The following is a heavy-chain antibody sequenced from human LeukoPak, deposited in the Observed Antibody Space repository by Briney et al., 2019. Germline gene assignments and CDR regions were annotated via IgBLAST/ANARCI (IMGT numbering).Heavy chain of an antibody. V-gene: IGHV3-48*03. CDR1: GFTFSSYE. CDR2: ISSSGSTI. Sequence: GRSLRLSCAASGFTFSSYEMNWVRQAPGKGLEWVSYISSSGSTIYYADSVKGRFTISRDNAKNSLYLQMNSLRAEDTAVYYCARGRECCSSTSAGYYFDYWGQGTLVTVSS. D-gene: IGHD2-2*01. CDR3: ARGRECCSSTSAGYYFDY. J-gene: IGHJ4*02.